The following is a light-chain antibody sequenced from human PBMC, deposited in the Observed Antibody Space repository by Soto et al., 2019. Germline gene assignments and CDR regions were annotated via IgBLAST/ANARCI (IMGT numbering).Light chain of an antibody. V-gene: IGLV3-21*04. CDR2: YDS. CDR1: NIGSKR. CDR3: QVWDITTDHYV. J-gene: IGLJ1*01. Sequence: SYELTQPPSVSVAPEKTARITCGGNNIGSKRVHWYRQKPGQAPVLVIYYDSDRPSGIPERFPGSNSGNTATLTISRVEAGDEADYYCQVWDITTDHYVFGTGTKLTVL.